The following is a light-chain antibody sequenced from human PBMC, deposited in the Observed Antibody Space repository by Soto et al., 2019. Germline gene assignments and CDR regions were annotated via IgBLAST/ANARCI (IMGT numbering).Light chain of an antibody. CDR3: SSYTGTNNFGV. CDR1: SSDVGGYNY. CDR2: EVS. J-gene: IGLJ1*01. V-gene: IGLV2-8*01. Sequence: QSALTQPPSASGSPGQSVTISCTGSSSDVGGYNYVSWYQQHPGKAPKLVIYEVSKRPSGVPDRFSGSKSGNTASLTVSGLQAEDEADYYCSSYTGTNNFGVFGPGTKLTVL.